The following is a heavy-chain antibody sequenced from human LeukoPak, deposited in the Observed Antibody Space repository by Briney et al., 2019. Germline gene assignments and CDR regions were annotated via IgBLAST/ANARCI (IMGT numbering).Heavy chain of an antibody. Sequence: SETLSLTCTVSGGSISSYYWSWIRQPPGKGLEWIGYIYYSGSSNYNPSLKRRVTISVDTSTNQFSLKLSSVTAADPAVYYCASGPAYRSSCHVYYYYGMDVWGQGTTVTVSS. CDR3: ASGPAYRSSCHVYYYYGMDV. V-gene: IGHV4-59*12. CDR2: IYYSGSS. D-gene: IGHD6-13*01. CDR1: GGSISSYY. J-gene: IGHJ6*02.